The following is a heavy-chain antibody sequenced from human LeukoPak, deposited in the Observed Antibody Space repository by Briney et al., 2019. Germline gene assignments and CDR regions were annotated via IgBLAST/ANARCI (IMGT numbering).Heavy chain of an antibody. V-gene: IGHV4-59*08. Sequence: SETLSLTCTVSGDSIRSYYWSWIRQPPGKGLEWIGYINYSGSTKYNPSLKSRVTISSDTSKNQFSLKLSSVTAADTALYYCARHIYDSGGYRIDHWGQGTLVTVSS. CDR3: ARHIYDSGGYRIDH. J-gene: IGHJ4*02. CDR2: INYSGST. CDR1: GDSIRSYY. D-gene: IGHD3-22*01.